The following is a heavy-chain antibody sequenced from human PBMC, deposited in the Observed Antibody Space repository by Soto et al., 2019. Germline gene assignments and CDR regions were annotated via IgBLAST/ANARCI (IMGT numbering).Heavy chain of an antibody. CDR2: ISGSGGST. Sequence: EVQLLESGGGLVQPGGSLRLSCAASGFTFSSYAMSWVRQAPGKGLEWVSAISGSGGSTYYADSVKGRFTISRDNSKNTLYLQMNSLRAEDTAVYYCANALRFWGGYYYYYGMDVWGQGTTVTVSS. J-gene: IGHJ6*02. CDR3: ANALRFWGGYYYYYGMDV. V-gene: IGHV3-23*01. CDR1: GFTFSSYA. D-gene: IGHD3-3*01.